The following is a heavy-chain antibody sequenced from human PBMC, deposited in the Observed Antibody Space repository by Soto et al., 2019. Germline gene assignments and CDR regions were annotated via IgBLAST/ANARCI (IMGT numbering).Heavy chain of an antibody. D-gene: IGHD3-10*01. V-gene: IGHV5-51*01. CDR3: ARHGSQTGKFYYYGMDV. J-gene: IGHJ6*02. CDR1: GYSFTSYW. CDR2: IYPGDSDT. Sequence: EVQLVQSGAEVKKPGESLKISCKGSGYSFTSYWIGWVRQMPGKGLEWMGIIYPGDSDTRYSSSFQGQVTISADKSISXXYLQWSSLKASDSAMYYCARHGSQTGKFYYYGMDVWGQGTTVTVSS.